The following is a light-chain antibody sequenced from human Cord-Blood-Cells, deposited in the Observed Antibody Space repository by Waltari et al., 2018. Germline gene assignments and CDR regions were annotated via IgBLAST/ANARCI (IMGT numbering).Light chain of an antibody. CDR3: SSYTSSSTLVV. Sequence: QSALTHPASVSGSPGQPVTISCTGTRSDVGGYNYVPWYQQPPGKAPKLTIYDVSNRPPGVPNHFSGTKTGNTASRTISGLQAEDEADYYCSSYTSSSTLVVFGGGTKLTVL. J-gene: IGLJ2*01. CDR2: DVS. V-gene: IGLV2-14*01. CDR1: RSDVGGYNY.